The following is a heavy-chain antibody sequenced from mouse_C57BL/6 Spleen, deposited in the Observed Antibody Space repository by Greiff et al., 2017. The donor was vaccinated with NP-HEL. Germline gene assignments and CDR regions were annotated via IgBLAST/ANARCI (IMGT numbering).Heavy chain of an antibody. V-gene: IGHV1-26*01. Sequence: EVQLQQSGPELVKPGASVKISCKASGYTFTDYYMNWVKQSHGKSLEWIGDINPNNGGTSYNQKFKGKATLTVDKSSSTAYMELRSLTSEDSAVYYCARLKDTTAFFDYWGQGTTLTVSS. CDR3: ARLKDTTAFFDY. J-gene: IGHJ2*01. CDR2: INPNNGGT. D-gene: IGHD1-2*01. CDR1: GYTFTDYY.